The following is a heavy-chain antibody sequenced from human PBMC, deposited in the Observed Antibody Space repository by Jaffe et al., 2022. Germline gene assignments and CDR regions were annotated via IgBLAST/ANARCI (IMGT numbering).Heavy chain of an antibody. CDR2: ISSSGTSM. J-gene: IGHJ3*02. V-gene: IGHV3-48*03. D-gene: IGHD7-27*01. CDR3: ARGKLGSLGAFDI. CDR1: GFTFATYE. Sequence: EVQLAESGGGLVQPGGSLRLSCAASGFTFATYEMNWVRQAPGKGLEWVSYISSSGTSMYYADSVKGRFTISRDNGKKSVYLQMNSLRAEDTAVYYCARGKLGSLGAFDIWGQGTMVSVSS.